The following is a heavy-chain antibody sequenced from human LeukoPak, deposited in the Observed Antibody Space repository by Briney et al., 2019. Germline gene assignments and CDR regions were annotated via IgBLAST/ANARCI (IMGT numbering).Heavy chain of an antibody. J-gene: IGHJ4*02. Sequence: PGGSLRLSCAASGFTFSTYSMNWVRQAPGKGLEWVSYISSTSKTIYYADSVKGRFTISRDNAKNSLSLQMNSLRDEDTALYYCAPGYCDSASCSHYFEYWGQGTLVTVSS. CDR3: APGYCDSASCSHYFEY. D-gene: IGHD2-2*01. CDR1: GFTFSTYS. V-gene: IGHV3-48*02. CDR2: ISSTSKTI.